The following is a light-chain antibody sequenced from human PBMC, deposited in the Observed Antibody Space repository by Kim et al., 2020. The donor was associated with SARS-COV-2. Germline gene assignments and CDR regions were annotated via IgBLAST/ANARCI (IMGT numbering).Light chain of an antibody. V-gene: IGKV3-20*01. CDR2: GTS. Sequence: SPGERATLSCRASQSVSSSYLAWYQQKPGQAPRILIYGTSTRATGIPDRFSGSGSGTDFTLTISRLESEDFAVYYCQQYGSSPLTFGGGTKVDIK. CDR3: QQYGSSPLT. J-gene: IGKJ4*01. CDR1: QSVSSSY.